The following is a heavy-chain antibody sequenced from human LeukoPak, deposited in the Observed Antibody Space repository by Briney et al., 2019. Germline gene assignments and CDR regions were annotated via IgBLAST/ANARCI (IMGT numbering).Heavy chain of an antibody. CDR2: IIPIFDTA. D-gene: IGHD6-6*01. Sequence: ASVKVSCKASGGTFSSYAITWVRQAPGQGLEWMGGIIPIFDTANYAQKFQGRVTITADKSTSTAYMELSSLRSEDTAVYYCARVSWWDGSSSTYYYYYMNVWGKGATVTVSS. CDR1: GGTFSSYA. J-gene: IGHJ6*03. V-gene: IGHV1-69*06. CDR3: ARVSWWDGSSSTYYYYYMNV.